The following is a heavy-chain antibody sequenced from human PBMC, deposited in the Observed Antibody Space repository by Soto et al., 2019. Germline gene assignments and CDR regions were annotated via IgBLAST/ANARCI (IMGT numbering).Heavy chain of an antibody. CDR3: ARDRIAAAGTAHGVYYYYYGMDV. D-gene: IGHD6-13*01. Sequence: GASVKVSCKASGYTFTSYGISWVRQAPGQGLEWMGWISAYNGNTNYAQKLQGRVTMTTDTSTSTAYMELRSLRSDDTAVYYCARDRIAAAGTAHGVYYYYYGMDVWGQGTTVT. J-gene: IGHJ6*02. CDR1: GYTFTSYG. CDR2: ISAYNGNT. V-gene: IGHV1-18*01.